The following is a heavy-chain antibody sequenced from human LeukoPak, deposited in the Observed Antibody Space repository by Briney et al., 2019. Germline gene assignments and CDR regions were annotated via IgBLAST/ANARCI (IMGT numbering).Heavy chain of an antibody. Sequence: ASVKVSCKASGYTFTDSYIHWVRQAPGQRLEWMGWINPDSGGTNYAQKFQGRVTMTRDTSISTAYMEVSRLRSDDTAVYYCARTDSSRDYFDYWGQGTLVTVSS. V-gene: IGHV1-2*02. CDR3: ARTDSSRDYFDY. D-gene: IGHD3-22*01. CDR1: GYTFTDSY. CDR2: INPDSGGT. J-gene: IGHJ4*02.